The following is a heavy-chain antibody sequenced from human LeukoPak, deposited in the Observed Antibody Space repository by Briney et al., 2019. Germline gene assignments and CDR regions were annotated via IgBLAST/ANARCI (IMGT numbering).Heavy chain of an antibody. J-gene: IGHJ3*02. CDR1: GGTFSSYA. D-gene: IGHD3-10*01. Sequence: SVKVSCKASGGTFSSYAISWVRQAPGQGLKWRGGIIPIFGTANYAQKFQGRVTITADESTSTAYMELSSLRSEDTAVYYCARNLMVRGVIIIGAFDIWGQGTMVTVSS. V-gene: IGHV1-69*01. CDR2: IIPIFGTA. CDR3: ARNLMVRGVIIIGAFDI.